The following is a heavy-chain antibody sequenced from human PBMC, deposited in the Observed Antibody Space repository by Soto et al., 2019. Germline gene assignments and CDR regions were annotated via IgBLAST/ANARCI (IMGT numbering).Heavy chain of an antibody. CDR2: ISWNSGSI. V-gene: IGHV3-9*01. Sequence: SLRLSCAASGFTFDDYAMHWVRQAPGKGLEWVSGISWNSGSIGYADSVKGRFTISRDNAKNSLYLQMNSLRAEDTALYYCAKVMVRGVIMTPYYFDYWGQGTLVTVSS. CDR3: AKVMVRGVIMTPYYFDY. CDR1: GFTFDDYA. J-gene: IGHJ4*02. D-gene: IGHD3-10*01.